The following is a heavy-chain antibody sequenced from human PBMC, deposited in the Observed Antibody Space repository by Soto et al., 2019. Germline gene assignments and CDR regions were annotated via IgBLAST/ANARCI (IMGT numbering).Heavy chain of an antibody. CDR2: INPNSGGT. Sequence: VASVKVSCKASGYTFTGYYMHWVRQAPGQGLEWMGWINPNSGGTNYAQKFQGRVTMTRDTSISTAYMELSRLRSDDTAVYYCASPTTPPYYYYYYGMDVWVPETLLVTVSS. CDR3: ASPTTPPYYYYYYGMDV. CDR1: GYTFTGYY. D-gene: IGHD1-26*01. J-gene: IGHJ6*02. V-gene: IGHV1-2*02.